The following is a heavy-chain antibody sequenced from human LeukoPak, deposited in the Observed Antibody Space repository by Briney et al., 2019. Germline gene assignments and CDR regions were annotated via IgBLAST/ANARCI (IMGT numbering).Heavy chain of an antibody. CDR1: GGSISSSSYY. J-gene: IGHJ6*02. Sequence: SETLSLTCTVSGGSISSSSYYWGWIRQPPGKGLEWIGSIYYSGSTYYNPSLKSRVTISVDTSKNQFSLKLSSVTAADTAVYYCAGGLWFGELLIPPTYGMDVWGQGTTVTVSS. D-gene: IGHD3-10*01. CDR2: IYYSGST. CDR3: AGGLWFGELLIPPTYGMDV. V-gene: IGHV4-39*01.